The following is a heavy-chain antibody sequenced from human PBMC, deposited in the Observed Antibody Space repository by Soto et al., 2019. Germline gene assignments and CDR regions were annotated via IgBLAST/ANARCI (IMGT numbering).Heavy chain of an antibody. CDR2: IIPIFGTA. CDR1: GGTFSSYA. V-gene: IGHV1-69*13. D-gene: IGHD2-15*01. J-gene: IGHJ6*02. Sequence: SVKVSCKASGGTFSSYAISWVRQAPGQGLEWMGGIIPIFGTANYAQKFQGRVMITADESTSTAYMELSSLRSEDTAVYYCASVETQRYYYGMDVWGQGTTVTVSS. CDR3: ASVETQRYYYGMDV.